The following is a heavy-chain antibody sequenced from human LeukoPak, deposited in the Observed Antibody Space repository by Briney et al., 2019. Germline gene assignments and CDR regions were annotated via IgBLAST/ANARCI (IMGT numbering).Heavy chain of an antibody. Sequence: PGGSLRLSCAASGFTFSNYWMNWVRQAPGKGMEWVAIIEKDGSEILYVDSVKGRFTISRDNAKNSPYLQMNSLRAEDTAVYYCAAGAGWLFDWRGQGTLVTVSS. V-gene: IGHV3-7*01. J-gene: IGHJ4*02. CDR3: AAGAGWLFDW. CDR2: IEKDGSEI. D-gene: IGHD6-19*01. CDR1: GFTFSNYW.